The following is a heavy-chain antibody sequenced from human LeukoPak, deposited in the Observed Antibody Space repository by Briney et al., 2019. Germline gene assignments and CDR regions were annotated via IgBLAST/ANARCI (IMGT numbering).Heavy chain of an antibody. V-gene: IGHV4-38-2*02. D-gene: IGHD2-2*01. CDR2: IYHSGST. Sequence: PSETLSLTCTVSGYSISSGYYWGWIRQPPGQGLEWIGSIYHSGSTYYNPSLKSRVTISVDTSKNQFSLKLSSVTAADTAVYYCARGDVVVPAAMLGFSDWFDPWGQGTLVTVSS. J-gene: IGHJ5*02. CDR1: GYSISSGYY. CDR3: ARGDVVVPAAMLGFSDWFDP.